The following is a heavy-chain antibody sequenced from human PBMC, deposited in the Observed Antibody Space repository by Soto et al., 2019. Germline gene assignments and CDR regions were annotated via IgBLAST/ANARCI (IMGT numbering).Heavy chain of an antibody. CDR1: GFTFSSYS. D-gene: IGHD3-9*01. J-gene: IGHJ4*02. CDR3: ATFPLYYDILTGPHPNIDY. Sequence: PGGSLRLSCAASGFTFSSYSMNWVRQAPGKGLEWVSSISSSSSYIYYADSVKGRFTISRDNAKNSLYLQMNSLRAEDTAVYYCATFPLYYDILTGPHPNIDYWGQGTLVTVSS. CDR2: ISSSSSYI. V-gene: IGHV3-21*01.